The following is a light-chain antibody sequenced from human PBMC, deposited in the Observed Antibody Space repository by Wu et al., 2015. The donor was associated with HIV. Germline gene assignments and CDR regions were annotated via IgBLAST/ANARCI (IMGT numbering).Light chain of an antibody. Sequence: DIQMTQSPSTLSASVGDRVIITCRASQSISSWLAWYQQKPGKAPKLLIYKASTLESGVPSRFSGSGSGTEFTLTIDSLQPDDFATYYCQQYNSYVTFGPGTKVDSK. CDR2: KAS. V-gene: IGKV1-5*03. CDR1: QSISSW. CDR3: QQYNSYVT. J-gene: IGKJ3*01.